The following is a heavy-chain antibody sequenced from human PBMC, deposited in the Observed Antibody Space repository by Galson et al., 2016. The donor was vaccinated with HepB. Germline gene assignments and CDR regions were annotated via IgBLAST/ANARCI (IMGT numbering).Heavy chain of an antibody. CDR3: ARSVDTSGADP. CDR2: IDPGDSYT. Sequence: QSGAEVKKPGEPLRISCKGSGYSFTSFWITWVRQMPGKGLEWMGRIDPGDSYTDYSPSFEGHVTISADKSISTAYLQWSSLKASDSAMYFCARSVDTSGADPWGQGTLVTVSS. D-gene: IGHD3-22*01. V-gene: IGHV5-10-1*01. CDR1: GYSFTSFW. J-gene: IGHJ5*02.